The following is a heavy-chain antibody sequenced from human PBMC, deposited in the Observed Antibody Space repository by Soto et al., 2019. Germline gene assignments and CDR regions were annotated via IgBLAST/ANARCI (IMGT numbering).Heavy chain of an antibody. V-gene: IGHV3-30*18. CDR2: ISYDGSNK. J-gene: IGHJ4*01. Sequence: QVQLVESGGGVVQPGRSLRLTCAAPGFTFSTYGMHWVRQAPGKGLEWVAIISYDGSNKYYADSVKGRFIISRDNPKNTLYLQMNSLRAEDTAVYYCAKVIYHYESSGFDYWGQGTLVTVSS. CDR3: AKVIYHYESSGFDY. D-gene: IGHD3-22*01. CDR1: GFTFSTYG.